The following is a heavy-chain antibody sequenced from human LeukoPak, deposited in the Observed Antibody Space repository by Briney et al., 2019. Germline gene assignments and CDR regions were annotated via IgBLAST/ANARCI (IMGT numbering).Heavy chain of an antibody. CDR1: GFTFSDYA. V-gene: IGHV3-30-3*01. CDR3: ARDYWWNYDY. CDR2: ISKDGSDK. J-gene: IGHJ4*02. D-gene: IGHD1-7*01. Sequence: GGSLRLSCAASGFTFSDYAMHWVRQASGKGLEWVAVISKDGSDKYYPGSVRGRFTISRDNSKNTIYLQMDSLRAEDTAIYYCARDYWWNYDYWGQGTLVTVSS.